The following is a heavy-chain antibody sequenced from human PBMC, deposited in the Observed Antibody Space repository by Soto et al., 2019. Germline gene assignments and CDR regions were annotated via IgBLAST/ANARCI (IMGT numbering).Heavy chain of an antibody. CDR2: IYYSGST. D-gene: IGHD2-21*01. CDR1: GGSISSSSYY. Sequence: LSLTCTVSGGSISSSSYYWGWIRQPPGKGLEWIGSIYYSGSTYYNPSLKSRVTISVDTSKNQFSLKLSSVTAADTAVYYCARQFPLFNFAETDWFDPWGQGTLVTVSS. V-gene: IGHV4-39*01. CDR3: ARQFPLFNFAETDWFDP. J-gene: IGHJ5*02.